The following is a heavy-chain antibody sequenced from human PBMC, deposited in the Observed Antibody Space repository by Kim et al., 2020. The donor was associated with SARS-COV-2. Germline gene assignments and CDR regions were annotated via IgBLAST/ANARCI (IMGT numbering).Heavy chain of an antibody. CDR2: IYYVGST. CDR1: GGSVRNFY. D-gene: IGHD2-21*01. Sequence: SETLSLTCSVSGGSVRNFYWSWIRQAPGKGLEWIGYIYYVGSTRYNAALQSRLTISIDRSTNQFSLTLRSVTAADTAVYFCARRGESEASDAFVLWGHGTMVTVSS. J-gene: IGHJ3*01. V-gene: IGHV4-59*02. CDR3: ARRGESEASDAFVL.